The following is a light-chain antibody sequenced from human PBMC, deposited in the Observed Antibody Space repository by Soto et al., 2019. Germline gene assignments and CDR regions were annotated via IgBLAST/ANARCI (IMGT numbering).Light chain of an antibody. CDR3: QQYNNWPPIT. CDR1: QSVSSN. J-gene: IGKJ5*01. CDR2: DTS. V-gene: IGKV3-15*01. Sequence: EIVLTQSPGTLSLSPGARATLSCRASQSVSSNLAWYQQKPGQAPRLLIYDTSTRATGIPARFSGSGSGTEFTLTISSLQSEDFAVYYCQQYNNWPPITFGQGTRLEIK.